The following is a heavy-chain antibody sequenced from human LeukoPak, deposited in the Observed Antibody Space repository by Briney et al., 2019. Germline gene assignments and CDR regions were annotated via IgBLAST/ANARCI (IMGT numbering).Heavy chain of an antibody. J-gene: IGHJ4*02. Sequence: GGSLRLSCAASGFIFSNYGMHWVRQAPGKGPEWVAFIRYDGSDKYYADSVRGRFTISRDNSKNTLYLQMNSLRIEDTAVYYCAKDLGNWGYFDYWGQGALVTVSS. CDR1: GFIFSNYG. D-gene: IGHD7-27*01. V-gene: IGHV3-30*02. CDR2: IRYDGSDK. CDR3: AKDLGNWGYFDY.